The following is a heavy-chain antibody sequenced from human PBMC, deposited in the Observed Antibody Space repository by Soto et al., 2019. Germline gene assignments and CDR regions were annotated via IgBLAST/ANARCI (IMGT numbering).Heavy chain of an antibody. Sequence: QVQLQESGPGLVKPSETLSLTCTVSGGSISSYYWSWIRQPPGKGLEWIGYIYYSGSTNYNPSLKSRVTISVDTSKNQFSLKLSSVTAADTAVYYCAREGTFGDGMDVWGQGTTVTVSS. CDR2: IYYSGST. V-gene: IGHV4-59*01. D-gene: IGHD3-16*01. CDR3: AREGTFGDGMDV. J-gene: IGHJ6*02. CDR1: GGSISSYY.